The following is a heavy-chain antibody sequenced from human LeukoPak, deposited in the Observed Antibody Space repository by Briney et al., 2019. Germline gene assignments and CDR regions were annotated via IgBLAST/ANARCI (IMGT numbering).Heavy chain of an antibody. D-gene: IGHD4-17*01. Sequence: GGSLRLSCAASGFTFSDHYMSWIRQAPGKGLEWVSYISSSSSHTSYADSVKGRFTISRDNAKNSLYLQMNSLRAEDTAVYYCARDTVTTFRFRDYYYYGMDVWGQGTTVTVSS. CDR3: ARDTVTTFRFRDYYYYGMDV. CDR2: ISSSSSHT. CDR1: GFTFSDHY. V-gene: IGHV3-11*05. J-gene: IGHJ6*02.